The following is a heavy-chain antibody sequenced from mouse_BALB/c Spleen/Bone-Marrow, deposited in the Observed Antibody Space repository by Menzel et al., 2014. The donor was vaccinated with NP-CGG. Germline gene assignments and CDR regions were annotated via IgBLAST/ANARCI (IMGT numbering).Heavy chain of an antibody. CDR3: ARDYGSSYYDMDY. Sequence: QVQLKESGPGLVAPSQSLSITCTVSGFSLTSYGVHWVRQPPGKGLEWLGVIWAGGSTNYNSALMSRLSISKDNSKSQVFLKMNSLQSDDTAMYYCARDYGSSYYDMDYWGQGTSVTVSS. CDR2: IWAGGST. CDR1: GFSLTSYG. D-gene: IGHD1-1*01. V-gene: IGHV2-9*02. J-gene: IGHJ4*01.